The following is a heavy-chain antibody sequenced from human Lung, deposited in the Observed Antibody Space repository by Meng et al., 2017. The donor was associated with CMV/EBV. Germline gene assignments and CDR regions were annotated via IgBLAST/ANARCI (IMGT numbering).Heavy chain of an antibody. V-gene: IGHV3-20*03. CDR1: GFTFDDYG. CDR2: IRWNGETT. D-gene: IGHD1-26*01. Sequence: GGSLRLXXAASGFTFDDYGMSWVRQVPGKGPEWVSGIRWNGETTAYADSVRGRFTISRDNAKKSLHLQMNSLRAEDTALYYCARAVGPTIVDALDIWGQRTLVTVSS. CDR3: ARAVGPTIVDALDI. J-gene: IGHJ3*02.